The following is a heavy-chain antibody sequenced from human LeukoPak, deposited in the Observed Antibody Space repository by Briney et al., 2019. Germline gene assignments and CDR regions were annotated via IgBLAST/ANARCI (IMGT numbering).Heavy chain of an antibody. D-gene: IGHD4-17*01. CDR2: IKQDGNVT. Sequence: GGSLRLSCAASGFTFSSYAMHWVRQAPGKGLEWVATIKQDGNVTYYLDSVNGRFTISRDNAKNSLYLQMNSLRAEDTAVYFCARYRGGGDYDFWGQGTLVTVSS. CDR1: GFTFSSYA. J-gene: IGHJ4*02. CDR3: ARYRGGGDYDF. V-gene: IGHV3-7*04.